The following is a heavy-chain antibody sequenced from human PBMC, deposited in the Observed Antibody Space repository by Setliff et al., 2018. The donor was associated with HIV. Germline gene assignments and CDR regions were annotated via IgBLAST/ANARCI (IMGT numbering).Heavy chain of an antibody. J-gene: IGHJ6*03. CDR2: INPSGGST. D-gene: IGHD3-3*01. Sequence: ASVKVSCKASGYTFTSYYMHWVRQAPGQGLEWMGIINPSGGSTRYAQRFQGRVTMTRDTSTSTVYMELSSLRSEDTAVYYCARDGYYNSWSGYGYYYYYMDVWGKGTTVTVSS. V-gene: IGHV1-46*01. CDR1: GYTFTSYY. CDR3: ARDGYYNSWSGYGYYYYYMDV.